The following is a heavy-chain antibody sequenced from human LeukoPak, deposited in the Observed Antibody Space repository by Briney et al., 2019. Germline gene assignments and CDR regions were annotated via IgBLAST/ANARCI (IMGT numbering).Heavy chain of an antibody. CDR3: ARARYSSGWYWFDP. CDR2: MNPNSGNT. D-gene: IGHD6-19*01. CDR1: GYTFTGYY. V-gene: IGHV1-8*02. Sequence: ASVKVSCKASGYTFTGYYMHWVRQATGQGLEWMGWMNPNSGNTGYAQKFQGRVTMTRNTSISTAYMELSSLRSEDTAVYYCARARYSSGWYWFDPWGQGTLVTVSS. J-gene: IGHJ5*02.